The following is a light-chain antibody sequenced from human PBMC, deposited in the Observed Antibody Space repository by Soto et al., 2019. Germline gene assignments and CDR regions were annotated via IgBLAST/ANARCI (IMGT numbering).Light chain of an antibody. CDR2: KAS. J-gene: IGKJ2*01. CDR1: QSISNW. V-gene: IGKV1-5*03. CDR3: QHFYNYVYT. Sequence: DIQMTQSPSTLSASVGDRVTITCRTSQSISNWLAWYQQKSGNAPNLLIYKASTSDSGVPSRFSGSGPGAEFNLTISSLQPEDFATYYCQHFYNYVYTFGQGTRLEIK.